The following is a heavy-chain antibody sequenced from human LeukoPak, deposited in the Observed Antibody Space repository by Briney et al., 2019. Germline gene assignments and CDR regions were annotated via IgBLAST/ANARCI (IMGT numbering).Heavy chain of an antibody. D-gene: IGHD5/OR15-5a*01. CDR3: VRVAY. CDR1: GFTFSGYY. V-gene: IGHV3-11*01. Sequence: GGSLRLSCAASGFTFSGYYMSWMRQAPGKGLEWISYISSDGSIVYYADSVKGRFTISRDNAKSLLYLQMDTVRAEDTTVYYCVRVAYWGQGSLVIVSS. CDR2: ISSDGSIV. J-gene: IGHJ4*02.